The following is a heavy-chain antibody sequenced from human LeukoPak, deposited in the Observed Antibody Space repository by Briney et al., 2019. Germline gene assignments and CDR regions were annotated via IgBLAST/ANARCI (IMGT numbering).Heavy chain of an antibody. V-gene: IGHV4-34*01. CDR2: INHSGST. CDR3: ARPGYCGGDCYGGDAFDI. J-gene: IGHJ3*02. Sequence: SETLSLTCAVCGGSFSGYYWSWIRQPPGKGLEGIGEINHSGSTNYNPSLQSRVTISVDTSKNQFSLKLSSVTAADTAVYYCARPGYCGGDCYGGDAFDIWGQGTMVSVSS. D-gene: IGHD2-21*02. CDR1: GGSFSGYY.